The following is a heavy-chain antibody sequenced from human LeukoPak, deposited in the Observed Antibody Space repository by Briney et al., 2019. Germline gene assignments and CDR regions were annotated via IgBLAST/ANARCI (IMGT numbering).Heavy chain of an antibody. V-gene: IGHV3-48*04. D-gene: IGHD1-26*01. J-gene: IGHJ4*02. Sequence: GGSLRLSCAASGFTFSSYSLNWVRQAPGKGLEWVSYISSSSSTIYYADSVKGRFTISRDNAKNSLYLQMNSLRAEDTAVYYCARDRRKWELPFDYWGQGTLVTVSS. CDR3: ARDRRKWELPFDY. CDR2: ISSSSSTI. CDR1: GFTFSSYS.